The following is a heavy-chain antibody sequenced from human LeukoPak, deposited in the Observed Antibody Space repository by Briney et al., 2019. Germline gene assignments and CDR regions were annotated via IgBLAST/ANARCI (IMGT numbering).Heavy chain of an antibody. CDR2: INPVGGVT. Sequence: ASVKVSCKASGYIFTNYYLYWVRQAPGQGLEWMGVINPVGGVTTYAQRFEGRVTMTRDTSTSTFDMELSSLKSEDTAVYYCARLWSYYDNSGFFEDYWGQGTLVTVSS. J-gene: IGHJ4*02. CDR3: ARLWSYYDNSGFFEDY. CDR1: GYIFTNYY. V-gene: IGHV1-46*01. D-gene: IGHD3-22*01.